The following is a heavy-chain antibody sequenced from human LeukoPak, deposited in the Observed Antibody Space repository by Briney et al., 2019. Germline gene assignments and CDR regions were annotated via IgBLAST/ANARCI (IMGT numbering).Heavy chain of an antibody. D-gene: IGHD1-26*01. CDR2: INSDGSST. Sequence: GGSLRLSCAAPGITFSNYWMHWVRQAPGKGLVWVSRINSDGSSTSYADSVKGRFTISRDNAKNTLYLQMNSLRAEDTAVYYCATQSPSRPVGWGQGTLVTVSS. CDR1: GITFSNYW. V-gene: IGHV3-74*01. J-gene: IGHJ4*02. CDR3: ATQSPSRPVG.